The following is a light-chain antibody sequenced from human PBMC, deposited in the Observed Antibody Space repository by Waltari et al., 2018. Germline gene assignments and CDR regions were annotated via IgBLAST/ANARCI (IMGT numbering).Light chain of an antibody. CDR3: QNYNSGPPWT. CDR2: AAS. J-gene: IGKJ1*01. V-gene: IGKV1-27*01. CDR1: QDISYY. Sequence: DIQMTQSPSSLSASVGDRVTITCRASQDISYYLAWYQQKPGKVTRLLIYAASTLQSGVPSRVSGSGSGTDFSLTLSSLQPEDVATYYCQNYNSGPPWTFGQGTKVEIK.